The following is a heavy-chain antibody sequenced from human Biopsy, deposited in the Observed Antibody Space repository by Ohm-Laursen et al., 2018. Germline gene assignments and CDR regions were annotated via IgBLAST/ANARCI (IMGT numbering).Heavy chain of an antibody. CDR3: ARLGSLQLKSWFDP. D-gene: IGHD3-10*01. CDR1: GFSLSTSGVG. J-gene: IGHJ5*02. Sequence: TQTLTLTYTFSGFSLSTSGVGVGWIRQPPGKALEWLALIYWDDDKRYSPSLKSRPTITKDTSKKQVVLTMANMDPVDTATYYCARLGSLQLKSWFDPWGQGTLVTVSS. V-gene: IGHV2-5*02. CDR2: IYWDDDK.